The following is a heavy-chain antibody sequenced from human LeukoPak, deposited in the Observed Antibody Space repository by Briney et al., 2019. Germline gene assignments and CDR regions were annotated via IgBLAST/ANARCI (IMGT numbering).Heavy chain of an antibody. CDR3: VRDRRHCSGGSCPVLDY. CDR1: GFTFSTYA. J-gene: IGHJ4*02. D-gene: IGHD2-15*01. Sequence: GGSLRLSCAASGFTFSTYAMSWVRQAPGKGLEWVSSISSSADNTYYAGSVKGRFTISRDNSKNMQYLQINSLRVGDTAMYYCVRDRRHCSGGSCPVLDYWGQGTLVTVSS. V-gene: IGHV3-23*01. CDR2: ISSSADNT.